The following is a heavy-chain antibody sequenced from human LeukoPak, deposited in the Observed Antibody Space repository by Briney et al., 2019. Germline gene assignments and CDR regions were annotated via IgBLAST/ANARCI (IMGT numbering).Heavy chain of an antibody. CDR1: GGSISTYF. Sequence: PSETLSLTCTVSGGSISTYFWSWIQQPPGKGLEWIGYIFYSGSTNYNPSLRSRLTISVDTSKNQFSLKLNSVTAADTAVYYCARDRGGLGAFDIWGQGTMVTVSS. J-gene: IGHJ3*02. V-gene: IGHV4-59*01. CDR2: IFYSGST. CDR3: ARDRGGLGAFDI. D-gene: IGHD3-16*01.